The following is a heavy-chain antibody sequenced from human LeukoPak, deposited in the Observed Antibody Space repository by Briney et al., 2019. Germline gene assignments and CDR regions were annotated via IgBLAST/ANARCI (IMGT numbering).Heavy chain of an antibody. J-gene: IGHJ2*01. CDR1: GYTFTGYY. Sequence: GASVKVSCKASGYTFTGYYMHWVRQAPGQGLEWMGWINPNSGGTNYAQKFQGRVTMTRDTSISTAYMELSRLRSDDTAVYYCARDLAAAASPYWYFDLWGRGTLVTVSS. D-gene: IGHD6-13*01. CDR3: ARDLAAAASPYWYFDL. V-gene: IGHV1-2*02. CDR2: INPNSGGT.